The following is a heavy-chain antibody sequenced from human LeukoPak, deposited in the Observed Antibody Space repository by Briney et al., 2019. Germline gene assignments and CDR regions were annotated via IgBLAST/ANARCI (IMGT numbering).Heavy chain of an antibody. V-gene: IGHV3-48*03. CDR1: GFTFSSFE. J-gene: IGHJ4*02. Sequence: WGSLRLSCAASGFTFSSFEVNWVRQAPGKGLEWISHISHTFDIKYADSVKGRFTISRDNAKNSQYLQMTSLRAQDTGIYYCARSSGSYRPFDSWGQGTQVLVSS. D-gene: IGHD3-22*01. CDR3: ARSSGSYRPFDS. CDR2: ISHTFDI.